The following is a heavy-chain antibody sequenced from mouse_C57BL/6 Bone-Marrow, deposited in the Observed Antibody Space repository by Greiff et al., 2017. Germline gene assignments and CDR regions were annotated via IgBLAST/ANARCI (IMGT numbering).Heavy chain of an antibody. Sequence: QVQLKQPGAELVKPGASVKLSCKASGYTFTSYWMQWVKQRPGQGLEWIGEIDPSDSYTNYNQKFKGKATLTVDTSSSTAYMQLSSLTSEDSAVYYCARGDYYGSPYAMDYWGQGTSVTVSS. CDR3: ARGDYYGSPYAMDY. J-gene: IGHJ4*01. V-gene: IGHV1-50*01. CDR1: GYTFTSYW. D-gene: IGHD1-1*01. CDR2: IDPSDSYT.